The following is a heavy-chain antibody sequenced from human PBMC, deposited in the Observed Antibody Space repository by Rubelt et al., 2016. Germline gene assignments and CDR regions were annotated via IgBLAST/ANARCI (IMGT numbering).Heavy chain of an antibody. J-gene: IGHJ4*02. V-gene: IGHV1-3*01. D-gene: IGHD6-6*01. CDR3: ARDPVRDSSSPGYYFDY. Sequence: QKFQGRVTITRDTSASTAYMELSSLRSEDTAVYYCARDPVRDSSSPGYYFDYWGQGTLVTVSS.